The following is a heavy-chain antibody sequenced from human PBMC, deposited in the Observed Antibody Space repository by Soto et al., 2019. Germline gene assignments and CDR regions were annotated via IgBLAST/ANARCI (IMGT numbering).Heavy chain of an antibody. D-gene: IGHD5-12*01. CDR1: GVSLSTSGVG. V-gene: IGHV2-5*02. CDR2: IYWDDDK. Sequence: QITLKESGPTLVKPTQTLTLTCTFSGVSLSTSGVGVGWIRQPPGKSLEWLALIYWDDDKRYSPSLKSMLTITTDTSKNQGVLTMTNMDPVDTATYYCAHSFYDRTLYYVDYWGQGTLVTVSS. CDR3: AHSFYDRTLYYVDY. J-gene: IGHJ4*02.